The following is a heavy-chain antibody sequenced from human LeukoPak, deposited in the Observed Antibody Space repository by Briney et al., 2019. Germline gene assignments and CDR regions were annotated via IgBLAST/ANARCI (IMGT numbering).Heavy chain of an antibody. J-gene: IGHJ6*02. CDR1: GFTFSSYA. CDR2: ISGGGGST. Sequence: GGSLRLSCAASGFTFSSYAMSWVRQAPGKGLEWVSAISGGGGSTYYADSVKGRFTISRDNSKNTLYLQMNSLRAEDTAVYYCAKSDVLRYFDDYYYYGMDVWGQGTTVTVSS. CDR3: AKSDVLRYFDDYYYYGMDV. D-gene: IGHD3-9*01. V-gene: IGHV3-23*01.